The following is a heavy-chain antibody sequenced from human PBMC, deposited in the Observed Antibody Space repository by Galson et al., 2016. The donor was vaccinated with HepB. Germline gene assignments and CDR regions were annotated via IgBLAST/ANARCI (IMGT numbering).Heavy chain of an antibody. J-gene: IGHJ1*01. D-gene: IGHD6-13*01. V-gene: IGHV3-23*01. Sequence: SLRLSCAASGFTFNIYAMSWVRLAPGKGLEWVSAISSGGTTYYADSVKGRFTISRDNSKNTLSLQMNSLRAEDTAVYYCAKDRDSNWYGKYFQHWGQGTLVTVSS. CDR2: ISSGGTT. CDR3: AKDRDSNWYGKYFQH. CDR1: GFTFNIYA.